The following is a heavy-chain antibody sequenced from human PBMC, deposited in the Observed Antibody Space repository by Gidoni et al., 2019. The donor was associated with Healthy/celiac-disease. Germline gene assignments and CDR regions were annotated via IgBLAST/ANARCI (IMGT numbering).Heavy chain of an antibody. CDR2: ISGSGGST. D-gene: IGHD5-12*01. J-gene: IGHJ2*01. Sequence: EAQPLETGGSLVEPGGSLRLTCAASGFTFSSHAMSWVRQAPGKGLEWVAAISGSGGSTYYADSVKGLFTISRDNSKNTLYLQMNSLRAEDTAVYYCAKGRRDGYNYWYFDLWGRGTLVTVSS. CDR1: GFTFSSHA. CDR3: AKGRRDGYNYWYFDL. V-gene: IGHV3-23*01.